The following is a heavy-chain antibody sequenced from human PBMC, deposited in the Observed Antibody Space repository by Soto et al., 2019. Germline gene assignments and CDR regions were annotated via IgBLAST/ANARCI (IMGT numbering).Heavy chain of an antibody. J-gene: IGHJ4*02. D-gene: IGHD3-10*01. CDR2: ISISGTYL. CDR1: GFTFRIYA. V-gene: IGHV3-21*01. Sequence: VGSLRLSCATSGFTFRIYAMNWVRQAPGKGLEWVSSISISGTYLHYADSVEGRFTISRDDAKNSVYLQMNSLRPDDTAVYYCAREGNYHEFWGQGTLVTVSS. CDR3: AREGNYHEF.